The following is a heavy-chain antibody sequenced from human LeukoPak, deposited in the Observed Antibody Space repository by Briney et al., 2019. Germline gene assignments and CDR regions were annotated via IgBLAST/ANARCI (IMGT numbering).Heavy chain of an antibody. V-gene: IGHV4-4*07. D-gene: IGHD6-13*01. CDR2: IYTSGST. CDR1: GGSISSYY. CDR3: ARDGGIAAPGNWFDP. J-gene: IGHJ5*02. Sequence: SETLSLTCTVSGGSISSYYWSWIRQPAGKGLEWIGRIYTSGSTNYNPSLKSRVTISVDKSKNQFSLKLSSVTAADTAVYYCARDGGIAAPGNWFDPWGQGTLVTVSS.